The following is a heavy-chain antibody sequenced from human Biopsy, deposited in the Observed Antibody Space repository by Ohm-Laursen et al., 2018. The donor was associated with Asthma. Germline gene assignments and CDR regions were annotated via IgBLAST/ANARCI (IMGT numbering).Heavy chain of an antibody. V-gene: IGHV4-30-4*01. CDR1: GAYIGTPDYH. D-gene: IGHD4-17*01. J-gene: IGHJ6*02. Sequence: SQTLSLTCTVSGAYIGTPDYHWSWIRQSPGKGLEWIGFVFWSGTTHYNRSLERRLSISIDTTRNEFSMTLRSVTAADTAVYFCARAASYGDVYFGIDVWGPGSTVSV. CDR3: ARAASYGDVYFGIDV. CDR2: VFWSGTT.